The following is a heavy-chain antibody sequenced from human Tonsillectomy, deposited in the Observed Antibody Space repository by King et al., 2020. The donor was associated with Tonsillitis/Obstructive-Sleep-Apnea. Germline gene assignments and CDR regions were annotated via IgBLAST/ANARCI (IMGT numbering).Heavy chain of an antibody. J-gene: IGHJ3*02. V-gene: IGHV3-30*04. D-gene: IGHD5-24*01. CDR1: GFTFSSYA. Sequence: VQLVESGGGVVQPGRSLRLSCAASGFTFSSYAMHWVRQAPGKGLEWVAVISYDGSNKYYADSVKGRFTISRDNSKNTLYLQMNRLRAEDTAVYYCARAMATVYRDAFDIWGQGTMVTVSS. CDR2: ISYDGSNK. CDR3: ARAMATVYRDAFDI.